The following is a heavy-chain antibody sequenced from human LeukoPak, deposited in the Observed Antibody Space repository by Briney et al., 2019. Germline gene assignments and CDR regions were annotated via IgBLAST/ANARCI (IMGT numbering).Heavy chain of an antibody. V-gene: IGHV4-34*01. D-gene: IGHD2-2*01. CDR1: GGSFSAYY. CDR2: INHSGST. Sequence: PSETLSLTCAVYGGSFSAYYWSWIRQPPGKGLEWIGEINHSGSTNYNPSLKSRVTISVDTSKNQLSLKLTSVTAADTAVYYCARGPHLVRHYMDVWGKGTTVTVSS. CDR3: ARGPHLVRHYMDV. J-gene: IGHJ6*03.